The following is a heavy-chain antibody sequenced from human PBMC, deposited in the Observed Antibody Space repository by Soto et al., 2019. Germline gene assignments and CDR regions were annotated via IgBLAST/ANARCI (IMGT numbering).Heavy chain of an antibody. V-gene: IGHV4-59*01. CDR3: VRYAGSSWLDF. D-gene: IGHD2-2*01. J-gene: IGHJ5*01. CDR2: INYSGRT. CDR1: GGSISTYY. Sequence: SETLSLTCTVSGGSISTYYWSWIRQPPGKGLEWIGYINYSGRTNYNPPLKSRVTMSLDTSKNQFSLKLRSVTAADTALFYCVRYAGSSWLDFWGQGILVTVSS.